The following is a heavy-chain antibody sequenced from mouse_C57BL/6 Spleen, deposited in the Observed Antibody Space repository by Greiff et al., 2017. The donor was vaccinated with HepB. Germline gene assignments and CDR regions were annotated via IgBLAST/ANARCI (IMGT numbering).Heavy chain of an antibody. D-gene: IGHD2-3*01. V-gene: IGHV1-15*01. CDR3: TRDGYSFFDY. CDR1: GYTFTDYE. Sequence: QVQLKESGAELVRPGASVTLSCKASGYTFTDYEMHWVKQTPVHGLEWIGAIDPETGGTAYNQKFKGKAILTADKSSSTAYMELRSLTSEDSAVYYCTRDGYSFFDYWGQGTTLTVSS. J-gene: IGHJ2*01. CDR2: IDPETGGT.